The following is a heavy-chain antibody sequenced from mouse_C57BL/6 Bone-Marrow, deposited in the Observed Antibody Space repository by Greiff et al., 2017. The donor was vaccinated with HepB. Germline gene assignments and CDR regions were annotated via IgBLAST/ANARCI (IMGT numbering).Heavy chain of an antibody. J-gene: IGHJ1*03. Sequence: VKLMESGPGLVQPSQCLSITCTVSGFSLTSYGVHWVRQSPGKGLEWLGVIWSGGSTDYNAAFISRLSISKDNSKSQVFFKMNSLQADDTAIYYCARNWYFDVWGTGTTVTVSS. CDR2: IWSGGST. CDR1: GFSLTSYG. V-gene: IGHV2-2*01. CDR3: ARNWYFDV.